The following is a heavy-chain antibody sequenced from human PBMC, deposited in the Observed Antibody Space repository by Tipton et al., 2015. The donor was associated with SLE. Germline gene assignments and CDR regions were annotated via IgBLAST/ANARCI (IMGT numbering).Heavy chain of an antibody. CDR3: ARDKLCDI. CDR1: GGSISSSSYY. Sequence: TLSLTCTVSGGSISSSSYYWGWIRQPPGKGLEWIGSIYYSGSTYYNPSLKNRVTISVDTSKNQFSLKLSSVTAADTAVYYCARDKLCDIWGQGTMVTVSS. V-gene: IGHV4-39*07. CDR2: IYYSGST. J-gene: IGHJ3*02. D-gene: IGHD5-18*01.